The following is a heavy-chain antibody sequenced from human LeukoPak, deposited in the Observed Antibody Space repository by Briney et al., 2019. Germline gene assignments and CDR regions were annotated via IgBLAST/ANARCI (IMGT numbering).Heavy chain of an antibody. Sequence: ASVKVSCKASGGTFSSYAISWVRQAPGQGLEWMGGIIPIFGTANYAQKFQGRVTITADESTSTAYMELSSLRSEDTAVYYCAADLDVTMVAYYYYYTDVWGKGTTVTVSS. CDR2: IIPIFGTA. CDR3: AADLDVTMVAYYYYYTDV. CDR1: GGTFSSYA. D-gene: IGHD4/OR15-4a*01. J-gene: IGHJ6*03. V-gene: IGHV1-69*13.